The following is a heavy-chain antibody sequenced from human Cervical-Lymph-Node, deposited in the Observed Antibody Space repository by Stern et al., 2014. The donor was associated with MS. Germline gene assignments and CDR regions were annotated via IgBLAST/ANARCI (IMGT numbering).Heavy chain of an antibody. CDR2: INPSGGST. J-gene: IGHJ6*02. Sequence: VQLVESGAEVKKPGASVKGSCKASGYTFTSYYMHWVRQAPGQGLEWMGIINPSGGSTSYAQKFQGRVTMTRDTSTSTVYMELSSLRSEDTAVYYCARGRKDTHYYYYGMDVWGQGTTVTVSS. CDR1: GYTFTSYY. CDR3: ARGRKDTHYYYYGMDV. V-gene: IGHV1-46*01. D-gene: IGHD2-15*01.